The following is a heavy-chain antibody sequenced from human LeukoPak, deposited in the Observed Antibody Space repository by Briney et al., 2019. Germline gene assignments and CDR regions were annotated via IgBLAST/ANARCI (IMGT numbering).Heavy chain of an antibody. D-gene: IGHD5-24*01. CDR1: GGSISSSSYF. V-gene: IGHV4-39*02. CDR2: MYYSGST. CDR3: ARRSYNSPFRY. Sequence: SETLSLTCTVSGGSISSSSYFWGWIRQPPGKGLEWIGSMYYSGSTYYNPSLKSRVTISVDTSKNHFSLNLRSVTAADTAVYYCARRSYNSPFRYWGQGTPVTVSS. J-gene: IGHJ4*02.